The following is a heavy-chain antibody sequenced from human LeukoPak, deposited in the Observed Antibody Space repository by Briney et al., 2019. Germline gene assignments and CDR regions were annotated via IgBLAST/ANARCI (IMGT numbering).Heavy chain of an antibody. Sequence: PGGFLRLSCETAGFTFSSYEMHWVRRTPGKGLVWVSRISHDGYISYADSVKGRFTISRDNAKNTLILQMNSLRAEDTAVYYCARDWVYKIDYWGRGTLVTVSS. D-gene: IGHD5-24*01. J-gene: IGHJ4*02. V-gene: IGHV3-74*01. CDR2: ISHDGYI. CDR3: ARDWVYKIDY. CDR1: GFTFSSYE.